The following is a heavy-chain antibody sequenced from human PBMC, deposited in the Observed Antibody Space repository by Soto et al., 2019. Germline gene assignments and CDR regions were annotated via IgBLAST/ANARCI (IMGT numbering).Heavy chain of an antibody. CDR1: GGSISSGGYY. J-gene: IGHJ6*02. D-gene: IGHD5-18*01. CDR2: IYYSGST. Sequence: SETLSLTCTVSGGSISSGGYYWSWIRQHPGKGLEWIGYIYYSGSTYYNPSLKSRVTISVDKSKNQFSLKLSSVTAADTAVYYCASKEDTAIGRYYYGMDVWGQGTTVTVSS. CDR3: ASKEDTAIGRYYYGMDV. V-gene: IGHV4-31*03.